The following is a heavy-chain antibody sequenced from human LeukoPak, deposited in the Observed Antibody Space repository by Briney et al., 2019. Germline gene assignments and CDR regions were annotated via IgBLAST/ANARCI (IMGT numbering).Heavy chain of an antibody. D-gene: IGHD3-10*01. CDR2: INPSGGRT. CDR3: ARANYSGSGSHYNPSFFDY. CDR1: GYSFTSYY. V-gene: IGHV1-46*01. J-gene: IGHJ4*02. Sequence: ASVKVSCKASGYSFTSYYMHWVRQATGPGLEWMGEINPSGGRTNYAQKFQGRVDMTRETSTSTVYMELSSLRSEDTAVYYCARANYSGSGSHYNPSFFDYWGQGTLVTVSS.